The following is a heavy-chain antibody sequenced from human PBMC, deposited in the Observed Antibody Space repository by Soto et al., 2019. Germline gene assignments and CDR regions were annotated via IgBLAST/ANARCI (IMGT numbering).Heavy chain of an antibody. CDR3: AKTITTVGVSSTGRGALLDN. J-gene: IGHJ4*02. D-gene: IGHD3-3*01. CDR1: GFSFSAFG. CDR2: ISNDGKSE. Sequence: QVQLVESGGGVVQPGRSLRLSCAASGFSFSAFGMHWVRQAPGKGLEWIAVISNDGKSEHYADSVKGRFTISRDNSKNTFYLQMNSLSVEVTAVYYCAKTITTVGVSSTGRGALLDNWGQGILVSVSS. V-gene: IGHV3-30*18.